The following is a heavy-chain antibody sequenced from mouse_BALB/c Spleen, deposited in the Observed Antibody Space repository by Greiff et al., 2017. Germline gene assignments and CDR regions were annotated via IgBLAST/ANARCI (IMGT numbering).Heavy chain of an antibody. CDR1: GFNIKDTY. J-gene: IGHJ2*01. V-gene: IGHV14-3*02. D-gene: IGHD2-3*01. Sequence: VQLQQSGAELVKPGASVKLSCTASGFNIKDTYMHWVKQRPEQGLEWIGRIDPANGNTKYDPKFQGKATITADTSSNTAYLQLSSLTSEDTAVYYCARSGYDGYYVDYWGQGTTLTVSS. CDR2: IDPANGNT. CDR3: ARSGYDGYYVDY.